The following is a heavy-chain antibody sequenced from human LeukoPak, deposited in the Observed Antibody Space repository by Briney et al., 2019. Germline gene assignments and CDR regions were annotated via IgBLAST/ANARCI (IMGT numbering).Heavy chain of an antibody. V-gene: IGHV3-7*05. D-gene: IGHD6-19*01. CDR1: GFTFSTFW. CDR3: ARPTSGWYAGGFDY. Sequence: AGGSLKLSCAVSGFTFSTFWMTWVRQAPGKGLEWVANINEDGSEKYYVDSVKGRFTISRDNAKKSLYLQMNSLRADDTALYYCARPTSGWYAGGFDYWGQGILVTVSS. J-gene: IGHJ4*02. CDR2: INEDGSEK.